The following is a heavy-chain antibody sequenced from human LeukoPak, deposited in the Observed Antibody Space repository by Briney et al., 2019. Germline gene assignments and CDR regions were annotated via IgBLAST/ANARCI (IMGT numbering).Heavy chain of an antibody. D-gene: IGHD6-19*01. Sequence: GASVKVSCKATGYTFTSYSISWVRQAPGQGLEWMGWISTYNGNTNYAHKLQGRVTMTTDTSTTTAYMELRSLTSDDTAVYYCARVLGVAGTTPSDPWGQGTLVTVSS. J-gene: IGHJ5*02. CDR1: GYTFTSYS. V-gene: IGHV1-18*01. CDR2: ISTYNGNT. CDR3: ARVLGVAGTTPSDP.